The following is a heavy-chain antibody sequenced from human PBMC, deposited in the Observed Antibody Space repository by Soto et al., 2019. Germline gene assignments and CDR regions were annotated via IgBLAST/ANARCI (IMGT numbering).Heavy chain of an antibody. J-gene: IGHJ4*02. CDR3: ARGGGIYNWTHGLDQ. V-gene: IGHV4-59*01. CDR1: GASFTEYY. Sequence: QVQLQESGPGLVKPSGTLSLTCTVSGASFTEYYWNWIRQPPGKGLEWIGHIYHNGNTDFSPSLRSRVTISVDASKNQFSLNLNSVTAADTAVYYCARGGGIYNWTHGLDQWGQGTPVTVSS. CDR2: IYHNGNT. D-gene: IGHD1-20*01.